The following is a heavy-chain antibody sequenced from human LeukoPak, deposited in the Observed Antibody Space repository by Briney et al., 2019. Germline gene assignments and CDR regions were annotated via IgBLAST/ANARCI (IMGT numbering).Heavy chain of an antibody. V-gene: IGHV3-NL1*01. CDR3: AKDGSSSFGFDI. J-gene: IGHJ3*02. Sequence: GGSLRLSCAASGFTFSSYGMHWVRQAPGKGLEWVSVIYSGGSTYYADSVKGRFTISRDNSKNTLYLQMNSLRAEDTAVYYCAKDGSSSFGFDIWGQGTMVTVSS. CDR1: GFTFSSYG. CDR2: IYSGGST. D-gene: IGHD6-13*01.